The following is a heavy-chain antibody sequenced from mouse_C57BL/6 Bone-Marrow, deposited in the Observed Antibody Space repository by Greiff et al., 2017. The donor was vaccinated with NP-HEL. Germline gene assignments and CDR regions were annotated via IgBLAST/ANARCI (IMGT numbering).Heavy chain of an antibody. D-gene: IGHD1-1*01. CDR1: GYTFTSYW. Sequence: QVQLQQPGAELVRPGSSVKLSCKASGYTFTSYWMHWVKQRPIQGLEWIGNIDPSDSETHYNQKFKDKATLAVDKSSRTAYMQLSSLTSEDSAVYYCASFITTVVAPNWYFDVWGTGTTVTVSS. V-gene: IGHV1-52*01. CDR3: ASFITTVVAPNWYFDV. J-gene: IGHJ1*03. CDR2: IDPSDSET.